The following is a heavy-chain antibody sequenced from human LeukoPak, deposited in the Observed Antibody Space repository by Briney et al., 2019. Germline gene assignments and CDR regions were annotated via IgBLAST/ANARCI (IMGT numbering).Heavy chain of an antibody. J-gene: IGHJ3*02. V-gene: IGHV3-7*01. CDR3: ARESAFDAFDI. CDR1: GFTFSSYW. CDR2: IKQDGSEK. Sequence: GGSLRLSCAASGFTFSSYWMSWVRQAPGKGLEWVANIKQDGSEKYYVDSVKGRFTISRENAKNSLYLQMNSLRAGDTAVYYCARESAFDAFDIWGQGTMVTVSS.